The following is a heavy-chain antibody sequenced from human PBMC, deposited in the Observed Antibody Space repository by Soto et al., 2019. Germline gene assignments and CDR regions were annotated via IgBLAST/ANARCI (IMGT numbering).Heavy chain of an antibody. CDR1: GGTFSSYA. Sequence: QVQLVQSGAEVKKPGSSVKVSCKASGGTFSSYAISWVRQAPGQGLEWMGGIIPIFGTANYAKKFQGRVTITADESTSTAYMELSSLSSEDTAVYYCAREEYSSSANHHWYFDLWGRGTLVTVSS. J-gene: IGHJ2*01. CDR2: IIPIFGTA. D-gene: IGHD6-6*01. CDR3: AREEYSSSANHHWYFDL. V-gene: IGHV1-69*01.